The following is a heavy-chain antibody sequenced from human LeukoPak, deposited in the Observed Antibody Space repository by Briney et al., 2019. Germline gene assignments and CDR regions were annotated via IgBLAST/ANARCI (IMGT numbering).Heavy chain of an antibody. D-gene: IGHD2-21*02. J-gene: IGHJ3*02. Sequence: PGGSLRLSCAASGFTFSSYAMHWVRQAPGKGLEWVAVISYDGSNKYYADSVKGRFTISRDNSKNTLYLQMNSLRAEDTAVYYCARSGDLSPDAFDIWGQGTMVTVSS. CDR2: ISYDGSNK. V-gene: IGHV3-30-3*01. CDR1: GFTFSSYA. CDR3: ARSGDLSPDAFDI.